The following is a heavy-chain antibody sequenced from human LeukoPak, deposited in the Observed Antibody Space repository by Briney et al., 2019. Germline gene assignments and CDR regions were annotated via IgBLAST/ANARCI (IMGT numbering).Heavy chain of an antibody. CDR2: IYHSGST. J-gene: IGHJ3*02. D-gene: IGHD2-2*01. V-gene: IGHV4-38-2*01. CDR1: GYSISSGYY. Sequence: PSETLSLTCAVSGYSISSGYYWGWIRLPPGKGLEWIGSIYHSGSTYYNPSLKSRVTISVDTSKNQFSLKLSSVTAADTAVYYCARHLGYCSSTSCHSAFDIWGQGTMVTVSS. CDR3: ARHLGYCSSTSCHSAFDI.